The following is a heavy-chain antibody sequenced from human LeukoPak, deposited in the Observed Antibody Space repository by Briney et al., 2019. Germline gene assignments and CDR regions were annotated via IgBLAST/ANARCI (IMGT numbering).Heavy chain of an antibody. V-gene: IGHV3-30-3*02. Sequence: GSLRLSCAASGFTFSSYAMSWVRPAPGKGLEWVAVISYDGSNKYYADSVKGRFTISRDNSKNTLYLQMNSLRAEDTAVYYCAKRDISNSFDYWGQGTLVTVSS. CDR2: ISYDGSNK. J-gene: IGHJ4*02. D-gene: IGHD2-15*01. CDR3: AKRDISNSFDY. CDR1: GFTFSSYA.